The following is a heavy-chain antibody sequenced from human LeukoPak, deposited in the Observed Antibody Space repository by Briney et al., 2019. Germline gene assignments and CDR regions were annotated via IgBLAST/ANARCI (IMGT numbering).Heavy chain of an antibody. Sequence: GETLRLSCAASGFNFNIYGMSWVRQAPGKGLEWVANIKQDGSEKYYVDSVKGRFTISRDNAKNSLFLQMNSLRAEDTAVYYCARVAAMTGTVIDYWGQGTLVTVSS. CDR1: GFNFNIYG. D-gene: IGHD6-19*01. CDR2: IKQDGSEK. V-gene: IGHV3-7*01. CDR3: ARVAAMTGTVIDY. J-gene: IGHJ4*02.